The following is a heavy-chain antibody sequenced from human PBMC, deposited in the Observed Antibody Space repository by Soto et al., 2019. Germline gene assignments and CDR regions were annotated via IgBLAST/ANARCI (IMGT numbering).Heavy chain of an antibody. CDR2: IWYDGINK. D-gene: IGHD6-13*01. Sequence: QSGGSLRLSCAASGFTFTSNGMHWVRQAPGKGLEWVAVIWYDGINKFYADSVKGRFTISRDNSKNTVYLQMNSLRADDTAMYYCARDQRNTWYVIDYWGQGTLVTVSS. CDR3: ARDQRNTWYVIDY. CDR1: GFTFTSNG. V-gene: IGHV3-33*01. J-gene: IGHJ4*02.